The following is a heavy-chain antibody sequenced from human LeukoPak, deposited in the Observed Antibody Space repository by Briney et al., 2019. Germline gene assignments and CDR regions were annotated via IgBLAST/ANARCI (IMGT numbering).Heavy chain of an antibody. J-gene: IGHJ4*02. CDR3: ARNPRYYFDY. CDR2: TYYSGST. V-gene: IGHV4-59*08. CDR1: GGSISSYY. Sequence: SSETLSLTCTVSGGSISSYYWSWIRQPPGKGLEWIGYTYYSGSTNYNPSLKSRVTISVDTSKNQFSLKLSSVTAADTAGYYCARNPRYYFDYWGQGTLVTVSS.